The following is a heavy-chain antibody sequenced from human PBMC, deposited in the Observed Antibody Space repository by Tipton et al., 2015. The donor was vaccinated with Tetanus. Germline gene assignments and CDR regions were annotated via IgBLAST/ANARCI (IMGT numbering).Heavy chain of an antibody. CDR2: ISYSGST. V-gene: IGHV4-61*01. Sequence: LRLSCTVSGGSVRSGSYYWNWIRQPPGKGLEWIGYISYSGSTNSNYSLKSRITISQDTSKNQFSLKLTSVTAADTAVYYCARANYDFPKKGPFDVWGQGKLVTVSS. CDR1: GGSVRSGSYY. CDR3: ARANYDFPKKGPFDV. J-gene: IGHJ4*02. D-gene: IGHD3-3*01.